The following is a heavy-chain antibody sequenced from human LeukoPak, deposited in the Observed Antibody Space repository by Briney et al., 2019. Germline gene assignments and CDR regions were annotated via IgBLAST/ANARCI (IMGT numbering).Heavy chain of an antibody. J-gene: IGHJ4*02. CDR2: INPNSGGT. CDR3: ARDQGHGGNAWDY. Sequence: ASVKVSCKVSGYTXTVYYMHWVRQAPGQGLEWLGWINPNSGGTNYAQNFQGRVTMTRDTSISTFYMELSRLRSDDTAVYYCARDQGHGGNAWDYWGQGTLVTVSS. CDR1: GYTXTVYY. D-gene: IGHD4-23*01. V-gene: IGHV1-2*02.